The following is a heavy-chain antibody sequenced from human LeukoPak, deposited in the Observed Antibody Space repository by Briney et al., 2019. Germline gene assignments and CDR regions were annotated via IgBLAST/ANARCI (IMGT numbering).Heavy chain of an antibody. D-gene: IGHD3-10*01. CDR2: ISYDGSNK. V-gene: IGHV3-30-3*01. CDR1: GFTFSSYA. Sequence: PGGSLRLSCAASGFTFSSYAMHWVRQAPGKGLGWVAVISYDGSNKYYADSVKGRFTTSRDNSKNTLYLQMNSLRAEDTAVYYCARAHGRFGELLKANWFDPWGQGTLVTVSS. CDR3: ARAHGRFGELLKANWFDP. J-gene: IGHJ5*02.